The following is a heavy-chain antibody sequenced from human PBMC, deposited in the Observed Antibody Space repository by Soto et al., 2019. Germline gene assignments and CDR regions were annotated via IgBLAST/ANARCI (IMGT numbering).Heavy chain of an antibody. J-gene: IGHJ4*02. CDR2: ISYSGST. Sequence: SETLSLTCTVSGGSIRSGDYYWTWNRQPPGRGLEWIGYISYSGSTNYNPSLKSRVTMSVDTSKNQFSLQLSSVTAADTAVYYCARAKRSSIAARRPKYYFDYWGQGTLVTVSS. CDR3: ARAKRSSIAARRPKYYFDY. V-gene: IGHV4-30-4*01. CDR1: GGSIRSGDYY. D-gene: IGHD6-6*01.